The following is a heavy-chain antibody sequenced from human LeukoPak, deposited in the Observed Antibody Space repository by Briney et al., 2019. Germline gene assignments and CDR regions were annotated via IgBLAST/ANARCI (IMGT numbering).Heavy chain of an antibody. J-gene: IGHJ6*03. CDR1: GFTFSSFA. CDR3: AKEPAANTYYYYYYMDV. D-gene: IGHD2-2*01. V-gene: IGHV3-23*01. CDR2: ISGSGGST. Sequence: GGSLRLSCAASGFTFSSFAMSWVRQAPGKGLEWVSAISGSGGSTYCADSVKGQFTMSRDNSKNTLYLQMNSLRAEDTAVYFCAKEPAANTYYYYYYMDVWGKGTTVTVSS.